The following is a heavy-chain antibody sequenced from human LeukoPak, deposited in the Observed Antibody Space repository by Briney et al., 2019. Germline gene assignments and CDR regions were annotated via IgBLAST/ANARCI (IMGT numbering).Heavy chain of an antibody. V-gene: IGHV1-18*01. D-gene: IGHD6-13*01. CDR2: ISAYNGNT. Sequence: ASVKVSCKASGYTFTSYGISWVRQAPGQGLEWMGWISAYNGNTNYAQKLQGRVTMTTDTSTSTAYMELRSLGSDDTAVYYCARGGGQQLNYYYYGMDVWGQGTTVTVSS. CDR3: ARGGGQQLNYYYYGMDV. J-gene: IGHJ6*02. CDR1: GYTFTSYG.